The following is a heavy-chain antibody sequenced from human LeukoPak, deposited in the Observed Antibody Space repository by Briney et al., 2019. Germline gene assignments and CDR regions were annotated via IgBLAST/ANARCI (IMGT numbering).Heavy chain of an antibody. CDR2: VIGSSGST. J-gene: IGHJ4*02. CDR3: AKGGYDYIEIGYFDY. V-gene: IGHV3-23*01. D-gene: IGHD5-12*01. CDR1: GFTLNNYA. Sequence: PGGSLRLSCAASGFTLNNYAMNWVRQAPGKGLEWVSVVIGSSGSTDYADSVKGRFTISRDNSKNTLYLEMNSLRAEDTAIYYCAKGGYDYIEIGYFDYWGQGTLVTVSS.